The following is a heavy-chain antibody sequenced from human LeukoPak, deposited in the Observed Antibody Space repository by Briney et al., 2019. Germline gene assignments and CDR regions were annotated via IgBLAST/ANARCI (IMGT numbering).Heavy chain of an antibody. J-gene: IGHJ4*02. CDR3: ARDGYLGSSVFDY. V-gene: IGHV4-59*01. D-gene: IGHD3-16*01. Sequence: PGGSLRLSCAASGFTFSSYAMSWVRQAPGKGLEWIGYISSGGNTNYNPSLKSRVIISVDPSRNRFSLKLSSVTAADTAVFYCARDGYLGSSVFDYWGQGTLVTVSS. CDR1: GFTFSSYA. CDR2: ISSGGNT.